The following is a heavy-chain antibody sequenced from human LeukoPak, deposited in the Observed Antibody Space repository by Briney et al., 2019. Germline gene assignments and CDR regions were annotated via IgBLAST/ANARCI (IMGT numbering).Heavy chain of an antibody. Sequence: GGSLRLSCAASGFTVSSNYMSWVRQAPGKGLEYVSAISSNGGSTYYANSVKGRFTISRDNSKNTLYLQMGSLRAEDMAVYYCARVPYNWNEAFDIWGQGTMVTVSS. CDR1: GFTVSSNY. CDR3: ARVPYNWNEAFDI. CDR2: ISSNGGST. J-gene: IGHJ3*02. D-gene: IGHD1-1*01. V-gene: IGHV3-64*01.